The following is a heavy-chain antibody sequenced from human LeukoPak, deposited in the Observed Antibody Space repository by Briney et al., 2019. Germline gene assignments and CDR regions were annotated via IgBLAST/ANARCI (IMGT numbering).Heavy chain of an antibody. CDR1: GGTFSSYA. J-gene: IGHJ4*02. V-gene: IGHV1-69*13. D-gene: IGHD6-25*01. CDR2: IIPIFGTA. Sequence: ASVKVSCKASGGTFSSYAISWVRQAPGQGLEWMGGIIPIFGTANYAQKFQGRVTITADESTSTAYMELSSLRSEDTAVYYCARSYSSGWGLFDYWGQGTLVTVSS. CDR3: ARSYSSGWGLFDY.